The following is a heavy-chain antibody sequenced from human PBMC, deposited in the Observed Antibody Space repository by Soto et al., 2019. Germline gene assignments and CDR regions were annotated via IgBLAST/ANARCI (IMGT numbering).Heavy chain of an antibody. V-gene: IGHV4-59*08. CDR2: IYYSGST. Sequence: SETLSLTCTVSGGSISSYYWSWIRQPPGKGLEWIGYIYYSGSTNYNPSLKSRVTISVDTSKNQFSLKLSSVTAADTAVYYWARHPAPYGPSTAFEFWGKGTLVPVSS. CDR3: ARHPAPYGPSTAFEF. J-gene: IGHJ3*01. CDR1: GGSISSYY. D-gene: IGHD3-10*01.